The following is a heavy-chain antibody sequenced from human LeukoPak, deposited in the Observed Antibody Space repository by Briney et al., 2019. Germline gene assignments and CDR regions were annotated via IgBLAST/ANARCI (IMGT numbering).Heavy chain of an antibody. J-gene: IGHJ4*02. V-gene: IGHV3-48*04. CDR3: ARDMTITGADDY. Sequence: GGSQRLSCTASGFTFSAYPMTWVRQAPGKGLEWVSYISGRGDIIYYADSVKGRFTISRDNAKNSLYLQMDSLRAEDTAIYYCARDMTITGADDYWGQGTLVTVSS. D-gene: IGHD6-13*01. CDR2: ISGRGDII. CDR1: GFTFSAYP.